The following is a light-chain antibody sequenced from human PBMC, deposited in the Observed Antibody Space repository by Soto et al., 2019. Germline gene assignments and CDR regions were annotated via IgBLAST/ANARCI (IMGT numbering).Light chain of an antibody. CDR1: SSDIGSNNY. J-gene: IGLJ3*02. CDR2: EVS. Sequence: QSALTQPASVSGSPGQSITISCTGTSSDIGSNNYVSWFQQRPGKAPTLIIYEVSNRPSGLSTHFSGSKSGNTASLTISGLLPEDEAEYYCSSYTTTTRLFGGGTKLTVL. V-gene: IGLV2-14*01. CDR3: SSYTTTTRL.